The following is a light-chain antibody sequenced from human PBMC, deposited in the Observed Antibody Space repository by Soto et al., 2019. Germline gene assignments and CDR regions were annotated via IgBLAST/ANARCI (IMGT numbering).Light chain of an antibody. CDR3: HDDNICHPKSA. CDR1: QSVSSD. J-gene: IGKJ4*02. V-gene: IGKV3-15*01. Sequence: VVRQSRANLAVFPGETATLSCRASQSVSSDLAWYQQRPGQAPRLLIYGASTRATGIPARFRGSGSGTEFRLTISSRHAEAFATDISHDDNICHPKSAFGRRTKVAIK. CDR2: GAS.